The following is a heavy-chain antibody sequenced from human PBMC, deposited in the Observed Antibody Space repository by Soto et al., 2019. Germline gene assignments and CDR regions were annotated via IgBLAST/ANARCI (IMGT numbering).Heavy chain of an antibody. J-gene: IGHJ4*02. CDR1: GGTFSNYT. Sequence: QVLLVKSGAEVKRPGSSVKVSCKVSGGTFSNYTISWLRQAPGQGLEWMGRIIPMFGLPNHAQKFQGRVTITADKSTHTSYLEMTGLTSEDTAVYYCAFDMNTGVVYFDNWGQGTLVTVSS. V-gene: IGHV1-69*02. CDR2: IIPMFGLP. CDR3: AFDMNTGVVYFDN. D-gene: IGHD3-3*01.